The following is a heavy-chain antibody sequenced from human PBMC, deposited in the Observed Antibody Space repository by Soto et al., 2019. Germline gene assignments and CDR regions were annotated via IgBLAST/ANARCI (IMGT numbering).Heavy chain of an antibody. CDR3: ARRGDCSSTSSCYYGMDV. J-gene: IGHJ6*02. CDR1: GYTFTSYG. D-gene: IGHD2-2*01. CDR2: ISAYNGNT. V-gene: IGHV1-18*01. Sequence: GASVKVSCKASGYTFTSYGISWVQQAPGQGLEWMGWISAYNGNTNYAQKLQGRVTMTTDTSTSTAYMELRSLRSDDTAVYYCARRGDCSSTSSCYYGMDVWGQGTTVTVS.